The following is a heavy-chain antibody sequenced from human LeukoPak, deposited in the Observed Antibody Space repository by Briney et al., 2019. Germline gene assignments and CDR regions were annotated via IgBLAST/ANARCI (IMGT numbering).Heavy chain of an antibody. Sequence: SVKVSCKASGGTFSSYAISWVRQAPGQGLEWMGGIIPIFGTANYAQKFQGRVTITADESTSTAYMELSSLRSEDTAVYYCATHDHFVVVPDGDHSHNGLDVWGQGTTVTVSS. V-gene: IGHV1-69*13. CDR3: ATHDHFVVVPDGDHSHNGLDV. D-gene: IGHD2-2*01. J-gene: IGHJ6*02. CDR1: GGTFSSYA. CDR2: IIPIFGTA.